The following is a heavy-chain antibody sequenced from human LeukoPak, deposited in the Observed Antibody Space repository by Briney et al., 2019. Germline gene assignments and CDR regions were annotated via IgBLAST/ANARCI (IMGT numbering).Heavy chain of an antibody. D-gene: IGHD2/OR15-2a*01. V-gene: IGHV3-30*02. CDR3: AKESRFRRPPLDY. Sequence: FILYYSSNKYYAPSVKGRFTISRDNSKKTLYLQMNSLRAEDTAVYYCAKESRFRRPPLDYWGQGTLVTVSS. J-gene: IGHJ4*02. CDR2: ILYYSSNK.